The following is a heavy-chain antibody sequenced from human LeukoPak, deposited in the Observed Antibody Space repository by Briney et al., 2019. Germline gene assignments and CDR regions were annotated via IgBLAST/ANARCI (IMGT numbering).Heavy chain of an antibody. CDR2: IRYGGSTN. Sequence: PGGSLRLSCAAAGFTFSSYGMRWVRQAPGKGLEWMAFIRYGGSTNYYADSVRGRFTIFRDNTKNSLQLQRNSLRAEAAVDYYCARDQGWLYGGESIFVYWRQGTVVTVSS. V-gene: IGHV3-30*02. J-gene: IGHJ4*02. D-gene: IGHD6-19*01. CDR1: GFTFSSYG. CDR3: ARDQGWLYGGESIFVY.